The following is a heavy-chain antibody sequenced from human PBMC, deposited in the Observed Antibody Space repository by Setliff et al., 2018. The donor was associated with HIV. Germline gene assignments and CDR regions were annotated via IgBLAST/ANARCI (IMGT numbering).Heavy chain of an antibody. CDR1: GGSFSTYY. CDR3: AKDMNYNNDYPGVLGS. V-gene: IGHV4-4*07. Sequence: SETLSLTCTVSGGSFSTYYWSWIRQPAGEGLEYIGRVHSTGTTIYNPSLKGRFTISRDNSKNTLYLEMTSLRAEDTAVYHCAKDMNYNNDYPGVLGSWGRGTLVTVSS. D-gene: IGHD3-16*01. J-gene: IGHJ4*02. CDR2: VHSTGTT.